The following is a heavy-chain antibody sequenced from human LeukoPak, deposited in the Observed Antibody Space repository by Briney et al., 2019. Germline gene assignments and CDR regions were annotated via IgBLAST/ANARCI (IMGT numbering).Heavy chain of an antibody. CDR2: IYYSGST. V-gene: IGHV4-39*01. Sequence: KPSETLSLTCTVSGGSISSSSYYWGWIRQPPGKGLEWIGSIYYSGSTYYNPSLKSRVTISVDTSKNQFSLKLSSVTAADTAVYYCARQSPAIDYWGQGTLVTVSS. CDR1: GGSISSSSYY. CDR3: ARQSPAIDY. J-gene: IGHJ4*02.